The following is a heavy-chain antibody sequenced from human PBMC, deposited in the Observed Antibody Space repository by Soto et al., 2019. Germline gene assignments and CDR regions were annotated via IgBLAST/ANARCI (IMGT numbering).Heavy chain of an antibody. V-gene: IGHV4-39*01. D-gene: IGHD3-10*01. CDR1: GGSISSSSYY. CDR2: IYYIGST. J-gene: IGHJ2*01. Sequence: QLQLQESGPGLVKPSETLSLTCTVSGGSISSSSYYWGWIRQPPGKGLEWIGSIYYIGSTYYNPSLKRRGTISVDTSKNQFSLKLSSVTAADTAVYYCARLGSGSYGYSDLWGRGTLVTVSS. CDR3: ARLGSGSYGYSDL.